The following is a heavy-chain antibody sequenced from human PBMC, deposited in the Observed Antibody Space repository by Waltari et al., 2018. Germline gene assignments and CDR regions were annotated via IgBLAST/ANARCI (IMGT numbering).Heavy chain of an antibody. D-gene: IGHD3-16*01. J-gene: IGHJ4*02. CDR1: GGTFSSYA. CDR2: INPNSGGT. V-gene: IGHV1-2*06. CDR3: ARGRLREVWVDY. Sequence: QVQLVQSGAEVKKPGSSVKVSCKASGGTFSSYAISWVRQAPGQGLEWMGRINPNSGGTNYAQKFQGRVTMTRDTSISTAYMELSRLRSDDTAVYYCARGRLREVWVDYWGQGTLVTVSS.